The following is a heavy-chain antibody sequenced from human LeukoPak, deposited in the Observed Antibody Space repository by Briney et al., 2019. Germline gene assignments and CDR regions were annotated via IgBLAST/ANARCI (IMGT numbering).Heavy chain of an antibody. Sequence: ASVKVSCKASGYTFTGYYMHWVRQAPGQGLEWMGWINPNSGGTNYAQKFQGRVTMTRDTSISTAYMELSRLRSDDTAVYYCAREMDFWSGGGYWGQGTLVTVSS. D-gene: IGHD3-3*01. CDR3: AREMDFWSGGGY. CDR2: INPNSGGT. CDR1: GYTFTGYY. J-gene: IGHJ4*02. V-gene: IGHV1-2*02.